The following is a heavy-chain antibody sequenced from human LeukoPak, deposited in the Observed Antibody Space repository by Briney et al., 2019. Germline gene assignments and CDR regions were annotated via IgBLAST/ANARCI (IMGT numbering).Heavy chain of an antibody. CDR1: GYTFTNHY. Sequence: ASVKVSCKASGYTFTNHYMHWVRQAPGQGLEWMGVVNPSGGRTTYAQKFQGRVTMTGDTSTSTVYMELSSLRSEDTALYYCARDPPFDYWGQGTLVTVSS. V-gene: IGHV1-46*01. J-gene: IGHJ4*02. CDR2: VNPSGGRT. CDR3: ARDPPFDY.